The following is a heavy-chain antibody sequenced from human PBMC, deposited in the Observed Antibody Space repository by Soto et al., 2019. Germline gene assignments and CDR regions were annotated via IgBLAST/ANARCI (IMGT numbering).Heavy chain of an antibody. CDR3: ARDRTIGGSSANYFDY. J-gene: IGHJ4*02. D-gene: IGHD2-15*01. V-gene: IGHV1-2*04. CDR2: INPNSGCT. CDR1: GYTFTGYY. Sequence: QVQLVQSGAEVKKPGSSVKVSFKASGYTFTGYYMHWVRQAPGQGREWMGWINPNSGCTNYAQKFQGLVTMTRDTSISTAYMELSRLRSDETAVYYWARDRTIGGSSANYFDYWGQGTLVTVSS.